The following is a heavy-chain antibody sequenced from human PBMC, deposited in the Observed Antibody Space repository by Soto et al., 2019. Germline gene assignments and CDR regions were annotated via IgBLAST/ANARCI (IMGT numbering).Heavy chain of an antibody. CDR2: INPSGGST. CDR1: GYTFTSYY. Sequence: ASVKVSCKASGYTFTSYYMHWVRQAPGQGLEWMGIINPSGGSTSYAQKFQGRVTMTRDTSTSTVYKELSSLRSEDTAVYYCARGHCSSTSCYAIQTNYYYGMDVWGQGTTVTVS. J-gene: IGHJ6*02. D-gene: IGHD2-2*01. CDR3: ARGHCSSTSCYAIQTNYYYGMDV. V-gene: IGHV1-46*03.